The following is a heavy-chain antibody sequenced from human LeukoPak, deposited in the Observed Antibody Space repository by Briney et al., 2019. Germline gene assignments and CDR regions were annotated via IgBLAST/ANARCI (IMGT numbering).Heavy chain of an antibody. J-gene: IGHJ4*02. CDR1: GYTFTTYA. V-gene: IGHV1-3*01. CDR2: INAGNGNT. Sequence: ASVKVSCKASGYTFTTYAMHWVRQAPRQRLEWMGWINAGNGNTKYSQKFQGRVTFTRDTSAYTAFMELSSLRSEDTAVYYCARGSSTWYFDYWGQGTLVTVSS. D-gene: IGHD6-13*01. CDR3: ARGSSTWYFDY.